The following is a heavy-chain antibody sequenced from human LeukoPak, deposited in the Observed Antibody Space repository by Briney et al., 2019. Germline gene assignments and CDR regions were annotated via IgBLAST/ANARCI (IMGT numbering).Heavy chain of an antibody. D-gene: IGHD6-19*01. V-gene: IGHV3-23*01. CDR1: GFTFSNYA. CDR3: ARRSEQWTYDY. J-gene: IGHJ4*02. CDR2: ISGSAGST. Sequence: GGSLRLSCAVSGFTFSNYAMSWVRQAPGKGLEWVSSISGSAGSTNYADSVKGRFTISRDNAKNTLNLQMNSLRAEDTAIYYCARRSEQWTYDYWGQGTLVTDSS.